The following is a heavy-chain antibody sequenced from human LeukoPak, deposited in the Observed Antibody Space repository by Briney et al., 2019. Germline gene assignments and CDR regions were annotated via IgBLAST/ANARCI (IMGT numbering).Heavy chain of an antibody. D-gene: IGHD3-10*01. Sequence: GESLKISCKGSGYIFTTYWIGWVRQMPGKGLEWMGIIYPGDSDTRYSPSFQGQVTISADKSISTAYLQWSSLKASDTAMYYCARQGPSYGSGSYYFDYWGQGTLVTVSS. CDR2: IYPGDSDT. CDR3: ARQGPSYGSGSYYFDY. CDR1: GYIFTTYW. J-gene: IGHJ4*02. V-gene: IGHV5-51*01.